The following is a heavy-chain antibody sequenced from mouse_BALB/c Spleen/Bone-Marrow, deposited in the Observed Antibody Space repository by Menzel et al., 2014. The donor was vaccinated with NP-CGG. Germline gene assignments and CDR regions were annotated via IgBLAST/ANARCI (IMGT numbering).Heavy chain of an antibody. J-gene: IGHJ2*01. V-gene: IGHV5-9-2*01. CDR2: ISGGGNYT. CDR3: ARNYYGYDGYFDY. CDR1: GFTFSSNG. D-gene: IGHD2-2*01. Sequence: EVQLVESGGGLVKPGGSLKLSCAASGFTFSSNGMSWVRRTPEKRLEWVATISGGGNYTYYPDSVKGRFTISRDNAKNNLYLQMSSLRSEDTALYYCARNYYGYDGYFDYWGQGTTLTVSS.